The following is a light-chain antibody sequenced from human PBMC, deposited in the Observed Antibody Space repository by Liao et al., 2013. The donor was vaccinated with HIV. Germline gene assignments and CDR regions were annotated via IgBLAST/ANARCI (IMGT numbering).Light chain of an antibody. CDR1: KLGNKY. Sequence: SYELTQPPSVSVSPGQTASITCSGDKLGNKYACWYQQRPGQSPVLVMYQDTKRPSGIPERMSGSNSGTTATLAISGAQALDEADYYCQTWDTGTGVFGTGTKVTV. V-gene: IGLV3-1*01. CDR3: QTWDTGTGV. CDR2: QDT. J-gene: IGLJ1*01.